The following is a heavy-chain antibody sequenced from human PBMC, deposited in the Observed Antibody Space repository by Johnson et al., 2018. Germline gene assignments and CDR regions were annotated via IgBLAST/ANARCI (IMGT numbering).Heavy chain of an antibody. V-gene: IGHV3-23*01. D-gene: IGHD5-18*01. CDR2: ISGSGGST. CDR1: GFTFSNAW. Sequence: EVQLLESGGGLVEPGGSLRLSCAASGFTFSNAWMSWVRQAPGKGLEWVSAISGSGGSTYYADSVKGRFIISRENSKNTLYLQMNSLRPEDRAVYYCAKAPGAERYSHGYWYMDVWGKGTTVTVSS. J-gene: IGHJ6*03. CDR3: AKAPGAERYSHGYWYMDV.